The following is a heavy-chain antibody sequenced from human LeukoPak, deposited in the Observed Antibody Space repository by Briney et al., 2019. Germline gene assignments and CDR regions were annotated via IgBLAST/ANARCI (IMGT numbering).Heavy chain of an antibody. CDR1: GFTFSTYS. Sequence: GGSLRLSCAASGFTFSTYSMNWVRQAPGKGLEWVSSISTSSYIYYADPVKGRFTISRDNAKNSLYLQMNSLRAEDTAVYYCARDRYGDYAVDYWGQGTLVTVSS. V-gene: IGHV3-21*01. J-gene: IGHJ4*02. CDR3: ARDRYGDYAVDY. D-gene: IGHD4-17*01. CDR2: ISTSSYI.